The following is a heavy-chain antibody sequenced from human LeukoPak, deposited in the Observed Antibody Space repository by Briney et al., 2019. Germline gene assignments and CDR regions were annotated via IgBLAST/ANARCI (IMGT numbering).Heavy chain of an antibody. J-gene: IGHJ4*02. D-gene: IGHD4-17*01. CDR1: GFTFSSYG. CDR2: IWYDGSNK. Sequence: GGSLRLSCAASGFTFSSYGMHWVRQAPGKGLEWVAVIWYDGSNKYYADSVKGRFTISRDNSENSLYLQMNSLRTEDTALYYCAKDPGRYGDYVVDYWGQGTLVTVSS. V-gene: IGHV3-33*03. CDR3: AKDPGRYGDYVVDY.